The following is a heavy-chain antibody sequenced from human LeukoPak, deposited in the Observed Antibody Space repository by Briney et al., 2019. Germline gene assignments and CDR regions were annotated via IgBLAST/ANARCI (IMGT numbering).Heavy chain of an antibody. D-gene: IGHD2-21*01. Sequence: GGSLRLSCAASGFTFDVYGMSWVRQGPGKGLEWVSGINGNGASTGYIDSVKGRFTISRDNAKNSLYLQMDNLRAEDTALYYCARDKGCGGDCYYFDYWGQGTLVTVSS. V-gene: IGHV3-20*04. CDR3: ARDKGCGGDCYYFDY. J-gene: IGHJ4*02. CDR1: GFTFDVYG. CDR2: INGNGAST.